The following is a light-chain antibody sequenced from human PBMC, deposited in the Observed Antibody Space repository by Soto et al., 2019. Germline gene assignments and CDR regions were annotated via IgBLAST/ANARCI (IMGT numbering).Light chain of an antibody. CDR3: QQYGDSPFT. J-gene: IGKJ3*01. V-gene: IGKV3-20*01. CDR2: GVS. CDR1: QSVTINY. Sequence: ENVLTQSPGTLSLSPGERATLSCRASQSVTINYLAWYQQKPGQAPRLLIYGVSTRATGIPNRFSGSGSGTDFTLTISRLEPEDFALYYCQQYGDSPFTFGPGTRVD.